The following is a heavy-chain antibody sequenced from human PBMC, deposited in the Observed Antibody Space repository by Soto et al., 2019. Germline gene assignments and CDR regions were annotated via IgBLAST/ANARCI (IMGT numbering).Heavy chain of an antibody. D-gene: IGHD2-15*01. V-gene: IGHV1-3*01. J-gene: IGHJ1*01. CDR1: GYTLTSYT. CDR2: ISAGNGNT. CDR3: AIGFCGSICPYFQY. Sequence: QVQLVQSGAEVKKPGASWKVSCQTSGYTLTSYTIHWVRQAPGQRLEWMGRISAGNGNTIYSQKFQGRVTITRDTSATTAYMEVSSLRSEDTAVFYCAIGFCGSICPYFQYWGQGTLVSVSS.